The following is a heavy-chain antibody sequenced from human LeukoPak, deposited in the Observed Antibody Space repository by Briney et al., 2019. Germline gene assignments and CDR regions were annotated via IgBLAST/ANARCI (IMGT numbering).Heavy chain of an antibody. V-gene: IGHV3-48*03. J-gene: IGHJ4*02. Sequence: GGSLRLSCAAPGFTFSSYEMNWVRQAPGKGLEWVSYISSSGSTIYYADSVKGRFTISRDNAKNSLYLQMNSIRAEDTAVYYCARGTLGFDYWGQGTLVTVSS. CDR3: ARGTLGFDY. D-gene: IGHD1-14*01. CDR2: ISSSGSTI. CDR1: GFTFSSYE.